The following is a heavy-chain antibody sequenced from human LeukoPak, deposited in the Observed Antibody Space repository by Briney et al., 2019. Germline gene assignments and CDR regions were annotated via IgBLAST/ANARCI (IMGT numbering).Heavy chain of an antibody. Sequence: GGSLRLSCEASGFTFSSYAMSWVRQAPGKGLAWVSVISSSADSTYYADPVKGRFTISRDNSKNTLYLQMNNLRAEDTAVYYCAKPLEKYTYGGNFDYWGQGLLVTVSS. CDR2: ISSSADST. J-gene: IGHJ4*02. CDR3: AKPLEKYTYGGNFDY. D-gene: IGHD4-23*01. CDR1: GFTFSSYA. V-gene: IGHV3-23*01.